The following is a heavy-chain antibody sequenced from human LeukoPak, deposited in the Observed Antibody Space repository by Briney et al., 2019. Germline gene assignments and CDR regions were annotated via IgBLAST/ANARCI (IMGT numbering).Heavy chain of an antibody. CDR3: ARVHSDSSGYYYGDFDY. J-gene: IGHJ4*02. Sequence: PGGSLRLSCAASGFTFNTYGMSWVRQAPGKGLEWVSGINWNGGSTGYADSVKGRFTISRDNAKNSLYLQMNSLRAEDTALYYCARVHSDSSGYYYGDFDYWGQGTLVTVSS. V-gene: IGHV3-20*04. D-gene: IGHD3-22*01. CDR2: INWNGGST. CDR1: GFTFNTYG.